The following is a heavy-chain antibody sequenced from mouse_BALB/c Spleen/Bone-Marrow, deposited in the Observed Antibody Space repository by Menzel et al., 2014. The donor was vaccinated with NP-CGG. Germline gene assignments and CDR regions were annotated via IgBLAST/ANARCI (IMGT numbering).Heavy chain of an antibody. CDR1: GYTFTSYY. V-gene: IGHV1S81*02. Sequence: VQLQQSGAELVKPGASVKLSCKASGYTFTSYYMYWVKQRPGQGLEWIGGINPSNGGTNFNEKFKSKATLTVDKSSGTAYMQLSSLTSEDSAVYYCPRSGPFAYWGQGTLVTVSA. CDR3: PRSGPFAY. J-gene: IGHJ3*01. CDR2: INPSNGGT. D-gene: IGHD3-1*01.